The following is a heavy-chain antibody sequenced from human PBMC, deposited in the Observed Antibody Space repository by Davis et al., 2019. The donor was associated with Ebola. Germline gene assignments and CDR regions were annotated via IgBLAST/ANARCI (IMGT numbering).Heavy chain of an antibody. D-gene: IGHD2-2*02. CDR3: ARLGGIVVVTAAIRKYYGMDV. V-gene: IGHV4-59*08. CDR1: GGSFSGYY. CDR2: IYYSGST. J-gene: IGHJ6*02. Sequence: SETLSLTCAVYGGSFSGYYWSWIRQPPGKGLEWIGYIYYSGSTNYNPSLKSRVTISVDTSKDQFSLKLSSVTAADTAVYYCARLGGIVVVTAAIRKYYGMDVWGQGTTVTVSS.